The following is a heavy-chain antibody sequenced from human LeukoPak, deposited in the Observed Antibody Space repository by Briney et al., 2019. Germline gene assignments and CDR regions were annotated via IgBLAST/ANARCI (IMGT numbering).Heavy chain of an antibody. V-gene: IGHV3-23*01. D-gene: IGHD1-26*01. CDR1: GFTFSSYA. Sequence: GGSLRLSCAASGFTFSSYAMSWVRQAPGKGLEWVSSISGSGGSTYYADSVKGRFTISRDNSKNTLYLQMNSLRAEDTAIYYCAKAQGTSGSYGGYYGMDVWGQGTTVTVSS. CDR3: AKAQGTSGSYGGYYGMDV. J-gene: IGHJ6*02. CDR2: ISGSGGST.